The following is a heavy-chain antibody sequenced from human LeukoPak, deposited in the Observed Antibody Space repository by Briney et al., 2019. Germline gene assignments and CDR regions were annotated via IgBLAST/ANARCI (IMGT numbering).Heavy chain of an antibody. CDR1: GFIFSDYH. CDR2: IRSGTNAI. V-gene: IGHV3-11*01. D-gene: IGHD5-12*01. J-gene: IGHJ6*02. CDR3: AKDRGNDYGPNYYYGMDV. Sequence: PGGSLRLSCAASGFIFSDYHMSWIRQAPGKGLEWISYIRSGTNAIYSADSVRGRFTISRDNAKNLLFLQMNSLRAEDTALYYCAKDRGNDYGPNYYYGMDVWGQGTTVTVSS.